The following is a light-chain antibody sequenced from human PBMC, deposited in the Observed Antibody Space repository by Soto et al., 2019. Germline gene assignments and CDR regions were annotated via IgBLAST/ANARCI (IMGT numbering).Light chain of an antibody. Sequence: EIVLTQSPATLSLSPGERATLSCRASQIVTSNYLAWYQQKPGQAPRLLIFGASIRATGLPDRFSGGGSGTDFTLTISRLEPEDFAVYYCQQYGSSPGTFGQGTKVDIK. CDR1: QIVTSNY. J-gene: IGKJ1*01. CDR3: QQYGSSPGT. CDR2: GAS. V-gene: IGKV3-20*01.